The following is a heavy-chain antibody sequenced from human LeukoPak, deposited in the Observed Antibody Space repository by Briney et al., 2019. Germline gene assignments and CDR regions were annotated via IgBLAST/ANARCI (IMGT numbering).Heavy chain of an antibody. CDR3: ASTEWGGYYYYYMDV. CDR1: GGSFSGYY. CDR2: INHSGST. V-gene: IGHV4-34*01. D-gene: IGHD3-16*01. Sequence: SETLSLTCAVYGGSFSGYYWSWIRQPPGKGLEWIGEINHSGSTNHNPSLKSRVTISVDTSKNQFSLKLSSVTAADTAVYYCASTEWGGYYYYYMDVWGKGTTVTVSS. J-gene: IGHJ6*03.